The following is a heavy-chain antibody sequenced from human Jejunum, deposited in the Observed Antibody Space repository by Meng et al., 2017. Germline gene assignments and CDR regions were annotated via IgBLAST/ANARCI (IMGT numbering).Heavy chain of an antibody. CDR1: RYSITTHTY. V-gene: IGHV4-4*02. CDR2: IDHRGSP. CDR3: AKHGGYYQHY. Sequence: QLQDSGQGLVKPSGTLSLTCPVSRYSITTHTYWSWVRQSPEKGLEWIGQIDHRGSPYYNPSLKSRVPMSVDKSKSQASLQLTSVTAADTAVYYCAKHGGYYQHYWGQGTLVTVSS. D-gene: IGHD3-22*01. J-gene: IGHJ4*02.